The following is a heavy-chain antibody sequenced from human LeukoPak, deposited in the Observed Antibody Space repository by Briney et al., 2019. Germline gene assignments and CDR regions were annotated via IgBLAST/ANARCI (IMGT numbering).Heavy chain of an antibody. J-gene: IGHJ6*03. Sequence: GSLRLSCAASGFTFSSYGMHWVRQAPGKGLEWIGSIYYSGSTYYNPSLKSRVTISVDTSKNQFSLKLSSVTAADTAVYYCARVVYYDSSGYHPYYYYYMDVWGKGTTVTVSS. CDR1: GFTFSSYG. D-gene: IGHD3-22*01. CDR3: ARVVYYDSSGYHPYYYYYMDV. V-gene: IGHV4-39*07. CDR2: IYYSGST.